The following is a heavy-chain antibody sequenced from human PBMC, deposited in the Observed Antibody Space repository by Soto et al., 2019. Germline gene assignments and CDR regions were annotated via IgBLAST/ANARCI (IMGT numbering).Heavy chain of an antibody. D-gene: IGHD6-19*01. CDR1: GGTFSSYA. CDR2: IIPIFGTA. V-gene: IGHV1-69*13. CDR3: ARDRYSSGWYAGEAFDI. J-gene: IGHJ3*02. Sequence: SVKVSGKASGGTFSSYAISWVRQAPGQGLEWMGGIIPIFGTANYAQKFQGRVTITADESTSTAYMELSSLRSEDTAVYYCARDRYSSGWYAGEAFDIWGQGTMVTVSS.